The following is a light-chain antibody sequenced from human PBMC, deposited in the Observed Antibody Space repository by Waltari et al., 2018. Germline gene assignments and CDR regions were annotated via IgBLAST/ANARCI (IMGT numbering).Light chain of an antibody. V-gene: IGKV3-20*01. CDR1: QSVRRT. CDR3: QHYVSLPVT. J-gene: IGKJ1*01. Sequence: DIVLTQSPCTLSLSPGETATISCRASQSVRRTLAWYQQKPGQAPRLLIYGASIRDTGIPDRFSGSGSGTDFSLTITRLEPEDFAVYYCQHYVSLPVTFGQGTRVEIK. CDR2: GAS.